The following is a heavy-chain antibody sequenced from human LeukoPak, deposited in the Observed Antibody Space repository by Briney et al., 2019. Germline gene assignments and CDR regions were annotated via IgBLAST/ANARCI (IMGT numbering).Heavy chain of an antibody. V-gene: IGHV3-48*03. J-gene: IGHJ4*02. CDR2: ISSSGSTI. Sequence: GGSLRLSCAASGFTFSSYEMNWVRQAPGKGPEWVSYISSSGSTIYYADSVKGRFTISRDNAKNSLYLQMNSLRAEDTAVYYCARDPKTRGYSGYDLDYWGQGTLVTVSS. CDR1: GFTFSSYE. CDR3: ARDPKTRGYSGYDLDY. D-gene: IGHD5-12*01.